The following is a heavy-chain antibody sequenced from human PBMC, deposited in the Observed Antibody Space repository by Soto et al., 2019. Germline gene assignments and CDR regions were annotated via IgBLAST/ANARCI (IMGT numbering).Heavy chain of an antibody. Sequence: GGSLRLSCAASGFTFSSYAMHWVRQAPGKGLEWVAVISYDGSNKYYADSVKGRFTISRDNSKNTLYLQMNSLRAEDTAVYYCARDSYYYGSGSYYKGVFDIWGKGTMVTVSS. V-gene: IGHV3-30-3*01. CDR3: ARDSYYYGSGSYYKGVFDI. D-gene: IGHD3-10*01. J-gene: IGHJ3*02. CDR2: ISYDGSNK. CDR1: GFTFSSYA.